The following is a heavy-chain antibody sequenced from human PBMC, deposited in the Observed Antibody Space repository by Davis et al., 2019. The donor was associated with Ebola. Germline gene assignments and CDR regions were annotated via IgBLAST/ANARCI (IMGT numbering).Heavy chain of an antibody. D-gene: IGHD3-22*01. V-gene: IGHV1-18*04. CDR3: ARESHDSSGASY. CDR1: GYTFTNYG. Sequence: ASVKVSCKASGYTFTNYGITWVRQAPGQGLEWMGWINPHNGNTNYAQNVQGRVTMTTDTSTSTAYMEVGSLKSDDTAVYYCARESHDSSGASYWGQGTLVTVSS. CDR2: INPHNGNT. J-gene: IGHJ4*02.